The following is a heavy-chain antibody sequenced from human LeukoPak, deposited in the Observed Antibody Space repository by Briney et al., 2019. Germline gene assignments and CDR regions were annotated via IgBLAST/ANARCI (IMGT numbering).Heavy chain of an antibody. CDR3: ARETSKYDFWSGYYPPMDV. J-gene: IGHJ6*03. D-gene: IGHD3-3*01. V-gene: IGHV3-74*01. CDR1: GFTFSNYW. CDR2: IHSDGSST. Sequence: GGSLRLSCAASGFTFSNYWMQWVRQAPGTGLVWVSRIHSDGSSTAYADSVKGRFTISRDNAKNSLYLQMNSLRAEDTAVYYCARETSKYDFWSGYYPPMDVWGKGTTVTVSS.